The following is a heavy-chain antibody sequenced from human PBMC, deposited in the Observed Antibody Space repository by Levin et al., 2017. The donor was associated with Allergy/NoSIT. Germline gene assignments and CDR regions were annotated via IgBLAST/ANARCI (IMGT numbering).Heavy chain of an antibody. CDR3: GGSSAWYVFDS. J-gene: IGHJ4*02. D-gene: IGHD6-19*01. CDR2: LFSSGNT. V-gene: IGHV3-53*01. Sequence: GGSLRLSCAPSRLTVSRHYMTWVRQAPGKGLEWVSVLFSSGNTHYADSVKGRFTISRDNSKNTVYLQMNSLRADDTAVYYCGGSSAWYVFDSWGQGTLVTVSS. CDR1: RLTVSRHY.